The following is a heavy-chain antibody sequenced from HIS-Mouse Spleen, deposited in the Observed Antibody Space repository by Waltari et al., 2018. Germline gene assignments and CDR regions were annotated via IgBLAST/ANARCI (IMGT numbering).Heavy chain of an antibody. J-gene: IGHJ4*02. CDR3: ARVSSGGSDFDY. CDR1: RYTFTGYY. V-gene: IGHV1-2*02. CDR2: INPNSGGT. D-gene: IGHD3-16*01. Sequence: QVQLVQSGAEVKTPGASVKVSCTASRYTFTGYYIHWVRQAPGQGPEWMGWINPNSGGTNYEQKLQGRVTMTRDTSISTAYMELSRLRSDDTAVYYCARVSSGGSDFDYWGQGNPGHRLL.